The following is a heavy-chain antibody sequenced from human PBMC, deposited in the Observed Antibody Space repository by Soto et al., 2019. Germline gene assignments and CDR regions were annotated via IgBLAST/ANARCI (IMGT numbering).Heavy chain of an antibody. CDR3: ATVVGAVPY. CDR2: LSAYNGNT. V-gene: IGHV1-18*01. CDR1: GYTFTSYA. J-gene: IGHJ4*02. Sequence: ASVKVSCKTSGYTFTSYAISWVRQAPGQGLEWMGWLSAYNGNTNYAQNLQGRVTVTTDTSTDTAHMELRSLRSDDTAVYYCATVVGAVPYWGQGTLVTVSS. D-gene: IGHD1-26*01.